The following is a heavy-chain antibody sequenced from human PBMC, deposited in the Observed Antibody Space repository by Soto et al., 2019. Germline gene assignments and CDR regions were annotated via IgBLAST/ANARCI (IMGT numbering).Heavy chain of an antibody. Sequence: EVQLLESGGGLVQPGGSQRLSCAASGSTFSSYAMSWVRQGPGKGLEWVTLISGSGGVTDYADSVKGRFTVSRDNSKNTMYLELNSLTAGDTAIYYCAKIHSGSSEDAFDVWGQGTVVTVSS. J-gene: IGHJ3*01. CDR1: GSTFSSYA. CDR3: AKIHSGSSEDAFDV. D-gene: IGHD6-19*01. CDR2: ISGSGGVT. V-gene: IGHV3-23*01.